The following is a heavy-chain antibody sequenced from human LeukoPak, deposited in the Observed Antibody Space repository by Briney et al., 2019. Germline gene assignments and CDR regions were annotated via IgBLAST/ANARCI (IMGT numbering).Heavy chain of an antibody. Sequence: SETLSLTCSVSGGSISTNDYYWDWIRQPPGMGLEYIGSIYYSGSTYYNPSLKSRVTISVDTSKNQFSLRLSSVTAADTAVYYCARERELGILVHWGQGTLVTVSS. CDR1: GGSISTNDYY. V-gene: IGHV4-39*02. CDR3: ARERELGILVH. J-gene: IGHJ4*02. D-gene: IGHD7-27*01. CDR2: IYYSGST.